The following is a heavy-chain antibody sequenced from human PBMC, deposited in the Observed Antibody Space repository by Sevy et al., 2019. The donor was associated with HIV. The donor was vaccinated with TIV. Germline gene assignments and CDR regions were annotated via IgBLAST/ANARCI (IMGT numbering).Heavy chain of an antibody. D-gene: IGHD3-3*01. Sequence: GGSLRLSCAASGFTFSSYWMSWVRQAPGKGLEWVANIKQDGSEKYYVDSVKGRFTISRDNAKNSLYLQMNSLRAEDTAVYYCARVESYEFWSGYSPIYYYYYGMDVWGQGTTVTVSS. CDR1: GFTFSSYW. CDR3: ARVESYEFWSGYSPIYYYYYGMDV. V-gene: IGHV3-7*03. CDR2: IKQDGSEK. J-gene: IGHJ6*02.